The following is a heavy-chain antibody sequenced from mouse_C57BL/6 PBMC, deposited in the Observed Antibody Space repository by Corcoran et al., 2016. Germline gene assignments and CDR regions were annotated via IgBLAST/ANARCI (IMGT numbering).Heavy chain of an antibody. CDR1: GYTFTDYY. D-gene: IGHD1-1*01. V-gene: IGHV1-19*01. J-gene: IGHJ1*03. Sequence: EVQLQQSGPVLVKPGASVKMSCKASGYTFTDYYMNWVKQSHGKSLEWIGVINPYNGGTSYNQKFKGKATLTVDKSSSTAYMELNSLTSEDSAVYYCARYPPYYYGSSLYWYFDVWGTGTTVTVSS. CDR2: INPYNGGT. CDR3: ARYPPYYYGSSLYWYFDV.